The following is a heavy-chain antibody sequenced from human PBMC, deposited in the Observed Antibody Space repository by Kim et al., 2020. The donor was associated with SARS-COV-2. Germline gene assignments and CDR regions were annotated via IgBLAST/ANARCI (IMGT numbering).Heavy chain of an antibody. CDR2: SSAYNGNK. D-gene: IGHD5-12*01. V-gene: IGHV1-18*04. CDR1: GYTFTSYG. J-gene: IGHJ4*02. CDR3: ARENSGYAVPYFDY. Sequence: ASVKVSCKASGYTFTSYGISWVRQAAGQGLEWMGWSSAYNGNKNYAQKLQGRVTMTTDTSTSTAYMELRSLRSDDTAVYYCARENSGYAVPYFDYWGQGTLVTVSS.